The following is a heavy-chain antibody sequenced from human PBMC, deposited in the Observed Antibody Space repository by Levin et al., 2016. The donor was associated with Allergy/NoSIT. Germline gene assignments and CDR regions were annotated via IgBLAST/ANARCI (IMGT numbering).Heavy chain of an antibody. CDR3: TKLRRLSPPGYYDY. CDR1: GFTLSNFA. D-gene: IGHD5-12*01. Sequence: GESLKISCAASGFTLSNFAMAWVRQAPGKGLEWVSDISGSGGRTYYADSVKGRFFISRDNSMNALFLQMNSLRADDTAIYFCTKLRRLSPPGYYDYWGQGTLVTVSS. J-gene: IGHJ4*02. V-gene: IGHV3-23*01. CDR2: ISGSGGRT.